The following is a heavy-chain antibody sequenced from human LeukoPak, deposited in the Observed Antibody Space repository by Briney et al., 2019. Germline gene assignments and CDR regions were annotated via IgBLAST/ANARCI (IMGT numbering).Heavy chain of an antibody. CDR1: GYTFTSYD. D-gene: IGHD1-26*01. CDR3: ARIYSGSLDYYYYYYMDV. CDR2: MNPNSGNT. Sequence: ASLKVSCKASGYTFTSYDINWVRQAPGQGLEWMGWMNPNSGNTGYAQKFQGRVTMTRNTSISTAYMELSSLRSEDTAVYYCARIYSGSLDYYYYYYMDVWGKGTTVTISS. V-gene: IGHV1-8*01. J-gene: IGHJ6*03.